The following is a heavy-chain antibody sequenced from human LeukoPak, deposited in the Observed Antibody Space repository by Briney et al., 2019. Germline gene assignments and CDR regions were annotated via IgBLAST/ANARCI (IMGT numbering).Heavy chain of an antibody. D-gene: IGHD3-10*01. CDR1: GFTFSSYW. J-gene: IGHJ3*02. Sequence: GGSLRLSCAASGFTFSSYWMHWVRQVPGKGLVWVSRINGDGSSTSYADSVKGRFTISRDNAKNTLYVQMNSLRAEDTAVYYCSTGSGHAFDIWGRGTMVTVSS. V-gene: IGHV3-74*01. CDR2: INGDGSST. CDR3: STGSGHAFDI.